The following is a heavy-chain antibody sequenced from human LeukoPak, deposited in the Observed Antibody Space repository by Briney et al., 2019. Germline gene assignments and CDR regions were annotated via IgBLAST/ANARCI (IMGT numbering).Heavy chain of an antibody. CDR3: ASLGPYSSGWYDYWQNYFDY. J-gene: IGHJ4*02. CDR2: INHSGST. CDR1: GGSFSGYY. V-gene: IGHV4-34*01. Sequence: SETLSLTCAVYGGSFSGYYWSWIRQPPGKGLEWIGEINHSGSTNYNPSLKSRVTISVDTSKNQFSLKLSSVTAADTAVYYCASLGPYSSGWYDYWQNYFDYWGQGTLVTVSS. D-gene: IGHD6-19*01.